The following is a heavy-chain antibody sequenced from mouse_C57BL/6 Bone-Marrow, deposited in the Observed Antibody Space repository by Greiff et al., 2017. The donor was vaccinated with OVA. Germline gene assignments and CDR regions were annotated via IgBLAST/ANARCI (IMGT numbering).Heavy chain of an antibody. J-gene: IGHJ3*01. CDR2: ISNLSYSI. CDR1: GFTFSDYG. D-gene: IGHD2-4*01. Sequence: DVKLQESGGGLVQPGGSLKLSCAASGFTFSDYGMAWVRQAPRKGPEWVAFISNLSYSIYYADTVTGRFTISRENAKNTLYLEMSSLRSEDTAMYYCARQGLRRGAWFAYWGQGTLVTVSA. CDR3: ARQGLRRGAWFAY. V-gene: IGHV5-15*01.